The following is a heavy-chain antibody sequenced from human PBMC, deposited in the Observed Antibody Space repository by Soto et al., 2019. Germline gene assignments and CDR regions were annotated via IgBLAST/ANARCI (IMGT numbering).Heavy chain of an antibody. D-gene: IGHD3-22*01. CDR1: GFTLSDHY. Sequence: ESGGGLVQPGGSLRLSCSVSGFTLSDHYIDWVRQAPGKGLEWVGRSRNQANGYSTIYAASVKGRFTTSRDDSKNLVYLQMESLRTADTAVYYCVRDTYFSDSSSYTRCFDFWGQGALVTVSS. J-gene: IGHJ4*02. CDR2: SRNQANGYST. CDR3: VRDTYFSDSSSYTRCFDF. V-gene: IGHV3-72*01.